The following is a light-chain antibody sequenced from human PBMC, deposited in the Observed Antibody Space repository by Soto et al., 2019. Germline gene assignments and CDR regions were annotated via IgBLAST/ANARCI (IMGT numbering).Light chain of an antibody. CDR1: QSISFW. J-gene: IGKJ1*01. Sequence: DIQMTQSPSTLSASVGDRAAISGRASQSISFWLAWYQQKPGQAPKLLIYQASSLESGVPSRFSGSGSGTEFPLTISSLQPDDFATYYCQQYSTFSTFGQGTKVDIK. CDR2: QAS. CDR3: QQYSTFST. V-gene: IGKV1-5*03.